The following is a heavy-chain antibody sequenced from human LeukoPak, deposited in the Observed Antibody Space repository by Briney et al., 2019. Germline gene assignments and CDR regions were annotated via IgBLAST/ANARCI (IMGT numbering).Heavy chain of an antibody. V-gene: IGHV5-51*01. J-gene: IGHJ4*02. CDR2: IYPGDSDT. D-gene: IGHD6-6*01. Sequence: GESLKISCKGSGYSFTSYWIGWVRQMPGKGLEWMGIIYPGDSDTRYSPSFQGQVTISADKSIGTAYLQWSSLKASDTAMYYCARQGKGGSSSPHYDYWGQGTLVTVSS. CDR3: ARQGKGGSSSPHYDY. CDR1: GYSFTSYW.